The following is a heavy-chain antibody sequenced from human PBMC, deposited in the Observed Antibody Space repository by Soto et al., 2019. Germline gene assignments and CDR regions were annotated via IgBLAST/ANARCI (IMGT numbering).Heavy chain of an antibody. CDR3: ATEGAADRNFDY. V-gene: IGHV1-24*01. Sequence: ASVKVSCKVSGYTLTELSMHWVRQAPGKGLEWMGGFDPEDGETIYAQKFQGRVTMTEDTSTDTAYMELSSLRSEDTAVYYCATEGAADRNFDYWGQGTLVTVSS. J-gene: IGHJ4*02. CDR2: FDPEDGET. D-gene: IGHD6-25*01. CDR1: GYTLTELS.